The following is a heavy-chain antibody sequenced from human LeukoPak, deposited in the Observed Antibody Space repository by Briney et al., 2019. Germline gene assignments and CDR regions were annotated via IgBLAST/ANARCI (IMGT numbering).Heavy chain of an antibody. V-gene: IGHV5-51*01. D-gene: IGHD3-3*01. CDR1: HYTFTNYW. CDR3: AGRRISLFGFFLGSGTFDL. CDR2: IYPVDSDT. Sequence: GESLQISCNGSHYTFTNYWIGWVRQVPGRGLEWMGIIYPVDSDTKYSPSFQGQVTISADRSINTAYLQWSRLQASDTGIYYCAGRRISLFGFFLGSGTFDLWGQGTLVTVSS. J-gene: IGHJ3*01.